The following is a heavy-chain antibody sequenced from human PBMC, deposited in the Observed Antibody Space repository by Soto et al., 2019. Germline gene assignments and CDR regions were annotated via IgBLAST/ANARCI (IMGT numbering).Heavy chain of an antibody. J-gene: IGHJ6*02. D-gene: IGHD1-7*01. CDR1: GYTFTSYG. Sequence: ASVKVSCKASGYTFTSYGISWVRQAPGQGLEWMGGIIPIFGTANYAQKFQGRVTITADESTSTAYMELSSLRSEDTAVYYCARGRGTGTIIYYYYGMDVWGQGTTVTVSS. CDR3: ARGRGTGTIIYYYYGMDV. CDR2: IIPIFGTA. V-gene: IGHV1-69*13.